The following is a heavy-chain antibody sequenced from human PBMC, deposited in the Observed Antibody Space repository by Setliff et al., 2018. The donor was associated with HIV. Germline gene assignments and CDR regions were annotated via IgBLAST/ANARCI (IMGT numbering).Heavy chain of an antibody. J-gene: IGHJ4*02. CDR3: ARGSRYYGSGSPDH. V-gene: IGHV3-21*01. D-gene: IGHD3-10*01. Sequence: GGSLRLSCAASGFTFSSYAMSWVRQAPGKGLEWVSSISSSSDYIYYADLLKGRFTISRDNPKNSLYLQMNRLRAEDTAVYYCARGSRYYGSGSPDHWGQGTLVTVSS. CDR2: ISSSSDYI. CDR1: GFTFSSYA.